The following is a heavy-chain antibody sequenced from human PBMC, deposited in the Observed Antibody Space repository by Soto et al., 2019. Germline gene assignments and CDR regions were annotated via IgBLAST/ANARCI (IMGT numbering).Heavy chain of an antibody. CDR2: ITSSSSTI. CDR1: GFTFNTFS. J-gene: IGHJ6*03. D-gene: IGHD6-13*01. V-gene: IGHV3-48*01. Sequence: GGSLRLSCAASGFTFNTFSMNWVRQAPGKRLEWISYITSSSSTIYFADSVKGRFTISRDNAKSSLYLQMSSLRAEDTAVYYCARGSSNWYPKYYFYMDVWGKGTTVTVSS. CDR3: ARGSSNWYPKYYFYMDV.